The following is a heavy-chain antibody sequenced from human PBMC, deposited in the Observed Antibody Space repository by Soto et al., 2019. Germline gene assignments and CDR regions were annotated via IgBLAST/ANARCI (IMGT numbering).Heavy chain of an antibody. CDR3: ARVEAVAGIYNSHGLDV. Sequence: QVQLVQSGAEVKKPGSSVKVSCKASGGTFSNYAISWVRQAPGQGLEWMGGIVPIFGTTYYAQKFQGRVTIMAEDSTTPAYLELSRLRSEETAMYYCARVEAVAGIYNSHGLDVWGQGTAVSVPS. J-gene: IGHJ6*02. V-gene: IGHV1-69*12. D-gene: IGHD6-19*01. CDR1: GGTFSNYA. CDR2: IVPIFGTT.